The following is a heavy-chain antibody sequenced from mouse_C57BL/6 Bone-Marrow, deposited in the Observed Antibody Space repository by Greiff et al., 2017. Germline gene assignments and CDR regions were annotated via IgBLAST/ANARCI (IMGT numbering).Heavy chain of an antibody. V-gene: IGHV14-3*01. J-gene: IGHJ1*03. CDR1: GFNIKNTY. CDR2: IDPANGNT. D-gene: IGHD2-3*01. Sequence: EVQLQQSVAELVRPGASVKLSCTASGFNIKNTYMHWVKQRPEQGLEWIGRIDPANGNTKYAPQFQGKATITADPSSNTAYLQLSGLTSEETAINYCARRYDPVGWYFDVWGTGTTGTVSS. CDR3: ARRYDPVGWYFDV.